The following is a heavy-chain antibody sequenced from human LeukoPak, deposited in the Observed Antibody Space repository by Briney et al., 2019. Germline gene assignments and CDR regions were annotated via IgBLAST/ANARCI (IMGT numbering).Heavy chain of an antibody. CDR3: ASAVIPGADAFDI. CDR1: GFTFSSYV. V-gene: IGHV3-33*01. CDR2: IWYDGSNK. Sequence: GGSLRLSCAASGFTFSSYVMHWVRQAPGKGLEWVAVIWYDGSNKYYADSVKGRFTISRDNSKNTLYLQMNSLRAEDTAVYYCASAVIPGADAFDIWGQGTMVTVSS. J-gene: IGHJ3*02. D-gene: IGHD2/OR15-2a*01.